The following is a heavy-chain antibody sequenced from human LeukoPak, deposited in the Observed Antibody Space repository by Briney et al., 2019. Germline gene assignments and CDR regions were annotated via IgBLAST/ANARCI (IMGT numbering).Heavy chain of an antibody. CDR3: ARRDYAAGSYGS. Sequence: SETLSLTCTVSGGSFSSFYWSWIRQPPGKGLQWIGYIYYSGSTTYNPSLKSRVSISLDTSKNQFSLRLSSVTAADTAVYYCARRDYAAGSYGSWGQGTLVTVSS. CDR1: GGSFSSFY. V-gene: IGHV4-59*08. D-gene: IGHD3-10*01. CDR2: IYYSGST. J-gene: IGHJ5*02.